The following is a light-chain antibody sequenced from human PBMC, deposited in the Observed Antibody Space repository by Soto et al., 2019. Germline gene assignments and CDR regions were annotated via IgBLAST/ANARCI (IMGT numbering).Light chain of an antibody. Sequence: QSALTQPASLSGSPGQSITISCTGTSSDVGAYNYVSWYQHHPGKAPKLLIYDVSIRPSGVSNRFSGSKSGNTASLTISGLQAEDEAEYYCNSYTTIRDTRAAFGTGTKLTVL. V-gene: IGLV2-14*01. J-gene: IGLJ1*01. CDR3: NSYTTIRDTRAA. CDR1: SSDVGAYNY. CDR2: DVS.